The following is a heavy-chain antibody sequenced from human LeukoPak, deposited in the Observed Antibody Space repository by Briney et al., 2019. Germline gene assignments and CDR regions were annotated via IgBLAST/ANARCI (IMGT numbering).Heavy chain of an antibody. V-gene: IGHV3-30-3*01. D-gene: IGHD1-1*01. CDR1: GFTFSSYA. CDR3: ARGPSGTGTTSQHLNRPVEDY. CDR2: ISYDGSNK. J-gene: IGHJ4*02. Sequence: GGSLRLSCAASGFTFSSYAMHWVRQAPGKGLEWVAVISYDGSNKYYADSVKGRFTISRDNSKNTLYLQMNSLRAEDTAVYYCARGPSGTGTTSQHLNRPVEDYWGQGTLVTVSS.